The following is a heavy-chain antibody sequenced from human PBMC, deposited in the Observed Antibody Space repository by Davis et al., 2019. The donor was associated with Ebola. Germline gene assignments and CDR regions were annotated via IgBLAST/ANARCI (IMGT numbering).Heavy chain of an antibody. J-gene: IGHJ6*04. CDR2: MNPKSGVT. CDR3: ARALIPAAMPTYYYYGMDV. D-gene: IGHD2-2*01. CDR1: GYSLTSYD. V-gene: IGHV1-8*01. Sequence: AASVKVSCKASGYSLTSYDVDWVRQAPGQGLEWMGWMNPKSGVTGYAQRFQGRVTMTRDTSESTVSMELSSLRAEDTAVYYCARALIPAAMPTYYYYGMDVWGKGTTVTVSS.